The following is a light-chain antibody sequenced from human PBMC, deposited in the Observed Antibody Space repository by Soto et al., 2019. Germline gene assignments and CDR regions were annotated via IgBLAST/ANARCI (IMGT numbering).Light chain of an antibody. J-gene: IGLJ2*01. CDR2: LNSDGSH. CDR3: QTWGTAIHV. CDR1: SGHSTYT. Sequence: QLVLTQSPSASASLGASVRLTCTLSSGHSTYTIAWHQQQPEKGPRYLMKLNSDGSHSKGDGIPDRFSGSSSGAERYLTISTLLSVDAADSHCQTWGTAIHVFGGGTKLTVL. V-gene: IGLV4-69*01.